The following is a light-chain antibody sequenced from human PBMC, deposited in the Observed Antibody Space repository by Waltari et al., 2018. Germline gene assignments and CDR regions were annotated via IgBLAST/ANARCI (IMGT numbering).Light chain of an antibody. V-gene: IGLV2-23*02. Sequence: QSALTQTATVSGSPVQSITISCSGASSAIRKYNLVSWYQQHPGKAPTLIVYDVDKRPSGVSNRFSGSKSGNTAFLTISGLQTADEADYYCCSYAGSAVSVFGGGTKLTVL. CDR1: SSAIRKYNL. CDR3: CSYAGSAVSV. J-gene: IGLJ3*02. CDR2: DVD.